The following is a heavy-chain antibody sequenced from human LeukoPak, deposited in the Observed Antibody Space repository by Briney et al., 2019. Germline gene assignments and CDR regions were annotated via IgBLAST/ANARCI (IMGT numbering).Heavy chain of an antibody. Sequence: SATLPPTSAAYAAIISCYYCCILRQPPEKGLEWIGEINHSGSTNYNPALKSRVTISVDTSKNQFSLKLSSVTAADTAVYDCARVGYFDPWGRGTLVTVSS. J-gene: IGHJ5*02. CDR2: INHSGST. CDR3: ARVGYFDP. V-gene: IGHV4-34*01. D-gene: IGHD5-12*01. CDR1: AAIISCYY.